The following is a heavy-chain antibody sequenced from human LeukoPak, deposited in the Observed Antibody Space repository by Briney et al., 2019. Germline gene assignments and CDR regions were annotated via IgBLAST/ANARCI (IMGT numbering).Heavy chain of an antibody. D-gene: IGHD3-10*01. CDR3: AHVFSYRYFDY. CDR2: IYWDDDK. V-gene: IGHV2-5*02. J-gene: IGHJ4*02. CDR1: GFLLTTSGVG. Sequence: SGPTLVNPTQTLTLTCTFSGFLLTTSGVGVGWIRQPPGKALEWLALIYWDDDKRYSPSLKSRLAITKDTSKTQVVLTMTNMDPVDTATYYCAHVFSYRYFDYWGQGTLVTVSS.